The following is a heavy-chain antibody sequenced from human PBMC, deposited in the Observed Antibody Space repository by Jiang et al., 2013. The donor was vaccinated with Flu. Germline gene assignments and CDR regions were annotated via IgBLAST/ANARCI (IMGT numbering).Heavy chain of an antibody. J-gene: IGHJ4*02. Sequence: VLLKPSETLSLTCAVYGGSFSGYYWSWIRQPPGKGLEWIGEINHSGSTNYNPSLKSRVTISVDTSKNQFSLKLSSVTAADTAVYYCARARNYYDSSGYYYWGQGTLVTVSS. CDR3: ARARNYYDSSGYYY. CDR1: GGSFSGYY. CDR2: INHSGST. D-gene: IGHD3-22*01. V-gene: IGHV4-34*01.